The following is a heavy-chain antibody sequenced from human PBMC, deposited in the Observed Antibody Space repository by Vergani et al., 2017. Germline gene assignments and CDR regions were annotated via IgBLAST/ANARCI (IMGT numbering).Heavy chain of an antibody. CDR3: ARGSWEYTEGDP. Sequence: QVPLVQSGAEVKKPGASVKVSCKASGYTFTSYYMHWVRQAPGQGLEWMGWMNPNSGNTGYAQKFQGRVTMTRNTSISTAYMELSSLRSEDTAVYYCARGSWEYTEGDPWGQGTLVTVSS. V-gene: IGHV1-8*02. J-gene: IGHJ5*02. D-gene: IGHD6-6*01. CDR1: GYTFTSYY. CDR2: MNPNSGNT.